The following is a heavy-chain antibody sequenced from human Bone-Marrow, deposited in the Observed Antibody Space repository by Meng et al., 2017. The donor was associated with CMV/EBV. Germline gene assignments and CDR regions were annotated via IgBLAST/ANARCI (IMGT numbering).Heavy chain of an antibody. J-gene: IGHJ4*02. CDR1: GFTFTSYW. V-gene: IGHV3-7*01. D-gene: IGHD1-20*01. CDR3: VRGRITNHY. CDR2: IEDDGSEK. Sequence: GESLKISCAGTGFTFTSYWMTWVRQAPGKGLEWVASIEDDGSEKYYVDSVKGRFTISRDNPNNSLYLQMNSLRAEDTALYYCVRGRITNHYWGQGTLVTVAS.